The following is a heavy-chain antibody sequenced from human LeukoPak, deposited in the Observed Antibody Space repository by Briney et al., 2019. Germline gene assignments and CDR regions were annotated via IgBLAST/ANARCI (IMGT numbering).Heavy chain of an antibody. Sequence: ASVKVSCKASGYTFTGYYMHWVRQAPGQGLEWMGWINPNSGGTNYAQKFQGRVTMTRDTSISTAYMELSRLRSDDTAVYYCARDSRGEEILKKDYYYYYYMDVWGKGTTVTVSS. D-gene: IGHD2-21*01. CDR3: ARDSRGEEILKKDYYYYYYMDV. CDR1: GYTFTGYY. CDR2: INPNSGGT. J-gene: IGHJ6*03. V-gene: IGHV1-2*02.